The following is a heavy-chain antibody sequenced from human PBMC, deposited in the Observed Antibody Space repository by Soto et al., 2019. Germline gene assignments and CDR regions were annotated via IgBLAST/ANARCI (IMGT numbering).Heavy chain of an antibody. CDR2: INHSGST. CDR3: ARLNGYWVSTNCHGYYGVDV. CDR1: GGSFSGYY. V-gene: IGHV4-34*01. J-gene: IGHJ6*02. Sequence: PSETLSLTCAVYGGSFSGYYWSWIRQPPGKGLEWIGEINHSGSTNYNPSLKSRVTISVDTSKNQFSLKLSSVTAADTAVYYCARLNGYWVSTNCHGYYGVDVWGQATTVTVSS. D-gene: IGHD2-2*03.